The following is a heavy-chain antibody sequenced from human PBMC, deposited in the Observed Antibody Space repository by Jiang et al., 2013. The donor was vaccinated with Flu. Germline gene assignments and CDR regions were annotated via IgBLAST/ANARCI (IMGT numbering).Heavy chain of an antibody. CDR3: ARLIGGSSTYYYYYMDV. J-gene: IGHJ6*03. V-gene: IGHV5-10-1*01. Sequence: AEVKKPGESLRISCKGSGYSFTSYWISWVRQMPGKGLEWMGRIDPSDSYTNYSPSFQGHVTISADKSISTAYLQWSSLKASDTAMYYCARLIGGSSTYYYYYMDVWGKGTTVTVSS. CDR1: GYSFTSYW. CDR2: IDPSDSYT. D-gene: IGHD6-6*01.